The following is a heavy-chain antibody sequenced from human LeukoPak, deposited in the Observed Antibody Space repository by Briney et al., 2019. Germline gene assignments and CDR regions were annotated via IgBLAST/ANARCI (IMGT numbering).Heavy chain of an antibody. Sequence: GASVKVSCKASGYTFTGYYMHWVRQAPGQGLEWMGWINPNSGGTNYAQKFQGRVTMTRDTSISTAYMELSRLRSDDTAVYYCARDSSYDEFPRHYYYYMDVWGKGTTVTVSS. V-gene: IGHV1-2*02. CDR2: INPNSGGT. CDR1: GYTFTGYY. CDR3: ARDSSYDEFPRHYYYYMDV. J-gene: IGHJ6*03. D-gene: IGHD6-6*01.